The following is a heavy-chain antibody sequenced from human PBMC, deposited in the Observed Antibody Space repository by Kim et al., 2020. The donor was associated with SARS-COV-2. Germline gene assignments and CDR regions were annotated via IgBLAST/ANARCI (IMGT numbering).Heavy chain of an antibody. CDR3: ARDNYYGSGSYYNGMDV. CDR1: GFTFSSYS. Sequence: GGSLRLSCAASGFTFSSYSRNWVRQAPGKGLEWVSSISSSSSYIYYADSVKGRFTISRDNAKNSLYLQMNSLRAEDTAVYYCARDNYYGSGSYYNGMDVWGQGTTVTVSS. V-gene: IGHV3-21*01. D-gene: IGHD3-10*01. CDR2: ISSSSSYI. J-gene: IGHJ6*02.